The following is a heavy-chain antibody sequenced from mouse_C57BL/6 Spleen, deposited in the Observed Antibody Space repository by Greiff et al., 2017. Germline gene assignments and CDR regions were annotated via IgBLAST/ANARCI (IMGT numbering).Heavy chain of an antibody. Sequence: VQLKESGPELVKPGASVKISCKASGYSFTDYNMNWVKQSNGKSLEWIGVINPNYGTTSYNQKFKGKATLTVDKSSSTAYMQLNSLTSEDSAVYYCAREGDDYDDGAWFAYWGQGTLVTVSA. V-gene: IGHV1-39*01. D-gene: IGHD2-4*01. CDR3: AREGDDYDDGAWFAY. CDR1: GYSFTDYN. CDR2: INPNYGTT. J-gene: IGHJ3*01.